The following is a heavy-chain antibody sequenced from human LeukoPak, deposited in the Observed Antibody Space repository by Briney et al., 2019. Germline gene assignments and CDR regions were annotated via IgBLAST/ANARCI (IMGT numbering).Heavy chain of an antibody. V-gene: IGHV3-66*02. Sequence: GGSLRLSCAASGFTVSSNYMSWVRQAPGKGLEWVSDIYSGGTTYYADSVKGRFTISRDNSKNTLNLQMNSLRGDDTAVYYCAGNDAFDIWGQGTMVTVSS. CDR2: IYSGGTT. J-gene: IGHJ3*02. CDR3: AGNDAFDI. CDR1: GFTVSSNY.